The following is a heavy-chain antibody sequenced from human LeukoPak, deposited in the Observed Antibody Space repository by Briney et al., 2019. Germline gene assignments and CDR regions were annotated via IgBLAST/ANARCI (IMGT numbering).Heavy chain of an antibody. J-gene: IGHJ4*02. D-gene: IGHD1-26*01. CDR2: ISGSGGGA. V-gene: IGHV3-23*01. CDR3: AKDLGRYRNNYFDY. Sequence: GGSLRLSCAASGFTFSSYAMSWVRQAPEKGLEWVSTISGSGGGAYYADSVKGRFTISRDDSKNTLYLQMNSLRAEDTAVYYCAKDLGRYRNNYFDYWGQGTLVTVSS. CDR1: GFTFSSYA.